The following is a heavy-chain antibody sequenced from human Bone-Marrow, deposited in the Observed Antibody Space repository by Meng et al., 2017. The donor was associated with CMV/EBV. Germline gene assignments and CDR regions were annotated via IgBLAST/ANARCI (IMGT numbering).Heavy chain of an antibody. D-gene: IGHD6-6*01. Sequence: SETLSLTCTVSGYSISSGYYWGWIRQPPGKGLEWIGYIYYSGSTNYNPSLKSRVTISVDTSKNQFSLKLSSVTAADTAVYYCATGIAAPYGMDVWGQGTTVTVSS. CDR3: ATGIAAPYGMDV. J-gene: IGHJ6*02. V-gene: IGHV4-61*01. CDR2: IYYSGST. CDR1: GYSISSGYY.